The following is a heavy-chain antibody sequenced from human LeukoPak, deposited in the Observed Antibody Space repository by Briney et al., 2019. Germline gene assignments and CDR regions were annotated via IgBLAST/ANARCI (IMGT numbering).Heavy chain of an antibody. Sequence: MPSETLSLTCAVYGGSFSGYYWSWIRRPPGKGLEWIGEINHSGSTNYNPSLKSRVTISVDTSKNQFSLKLSSVTAADTAVYYCASTGYSSSISGYWGQGTLVTVSS. V-gene: IGHV4-34*01. CDR1: GGSFSGYY. D-gene: IGHD6-13*01. J-gene: IGHJ4*02. CDR2: INHSGST. CDR3: ASTGYSSSISGY.